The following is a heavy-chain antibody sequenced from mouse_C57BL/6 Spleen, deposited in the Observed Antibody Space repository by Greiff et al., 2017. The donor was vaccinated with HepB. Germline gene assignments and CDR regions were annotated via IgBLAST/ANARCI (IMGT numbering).Heavy chain of an antibody. CDR1: GYAFTNYL. Sequence: VQLQQSGAELVRPGTSVKVSCKASGYAFTNYLIEWVKQSPGQGLEWIGVINPGSGGTNYNEKFKGKATLTADKSSSTAYMQLSSLTSEDSAVYFCARFGNYVFDYWGQGTTLTVSS. J-gene: IGHJ2*01. V-gene: IGHV1-54*01. D-gene: IGHD2-1*01. CDR2: INPGSGGT. CDR3: ARFGNYVFDY.